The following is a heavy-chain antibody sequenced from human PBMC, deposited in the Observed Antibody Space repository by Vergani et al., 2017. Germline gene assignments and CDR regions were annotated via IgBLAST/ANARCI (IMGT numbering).Heavy chain of an antibody. Sequence: QVRLMQSAAEVKKPGASVRVSCKASGYTFTGYFIHWVRQAPGQGLEWMGWINPNRGVTNYGQKFHGRVTMTSDTSTNTVYMELSRLKSDETALYYCAKDRANSGAYPIDFWGPGTLVTVSS. CDR2: INPNRGVT. CDR1: GYTFTGYF. J-gene: IGHJ4*02. CDR3: AKDRANSGAYPIDF. V-gene: IGHV1-2*02. D-gene: IGHD1-26*01.